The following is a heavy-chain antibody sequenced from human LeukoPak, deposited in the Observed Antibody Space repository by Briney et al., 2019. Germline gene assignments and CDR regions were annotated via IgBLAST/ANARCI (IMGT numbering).Heavy chain of an antibody. CDR3: AKGREVYGDSRFDY. J-gene: IGHJ4*02. CDR2: ISGNGVLT. D-gene: IGHD2-21*02. V-gene: IGHV3-23*01. CDR1: GFAFSNYA. Sequence: GGSLRLSCAASGFAFSNYAMTWVRQAPGKGLEWVSVISGNGVLTYYADSVKGRFTISRDNSKSTLYLQMNSLRAEDTAVYYCAKGREVYGDSRFDYWGQGTLVTVSS.